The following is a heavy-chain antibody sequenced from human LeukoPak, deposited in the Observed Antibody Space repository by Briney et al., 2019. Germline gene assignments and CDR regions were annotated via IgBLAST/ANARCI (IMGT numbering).Heavy chain of an antibody. Sequence: PGGSLRLSCAASGFTFSSYSMNWVRQAPGKGLEWVSYISSSSSTIYYADSVKGRFTISRDNAKNSLYLQMNSLRAEDTAVYYCETSYQWLLPWAEYFQHWGQGTLVTVSS. D-gene: IGHD6-19*01. CDR1: GFTFSSYS. J-gene: IGHJ1*01. CDR3: ETSYQWLLPWAEYFQH. CDR2: ISSSSSTI. V-gene: IGHV3-48*01.